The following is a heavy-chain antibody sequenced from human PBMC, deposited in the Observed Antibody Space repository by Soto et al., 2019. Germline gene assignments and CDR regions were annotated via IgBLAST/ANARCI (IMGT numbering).Heavy chain of an antibody. J-gene: IGHJ4*02. Sequence: EVQLVESGGGLVQPGRSLRLSCAASGFTFDDYAMHWVRQAPGKGLEWVSGISWNSGSIGYADSVKGRFTISRDNSKNTLYLQMNSLRAEDTAVYYCARDLGYSSGWYPPERAYWGQGTLVTVSS. CDR1: GFTFDDYA. D-gene: IGHD6-19*01. CDR2: ISWNSGSI. CDR3: ARDLGYSSGWYPPERAY. V-gene: IGHV3-9*01.